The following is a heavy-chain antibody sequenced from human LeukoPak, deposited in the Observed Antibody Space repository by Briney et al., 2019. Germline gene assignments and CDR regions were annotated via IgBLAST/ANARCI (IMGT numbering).Heavy chain of an antibody. D-gene: IGHD1-26*01. CDR1: GYTFTGYY. CDR3: ARDGEEVEWELSYYYYYMDV. Sequence: GASVKVSCKASGYTFTGYYMHWVRQAPGQGLEWMGWINPNSGGTNYAQKFQGRVTMTRDTSISTAYMELSRLRSDDTAVYYCARDGEEVEWELSYYYYYMDVWGKGTTVTVSS. CDR2: INPNSGGT. V-gene: IGHV1-2*02. J-gene: IGHJ6*03.